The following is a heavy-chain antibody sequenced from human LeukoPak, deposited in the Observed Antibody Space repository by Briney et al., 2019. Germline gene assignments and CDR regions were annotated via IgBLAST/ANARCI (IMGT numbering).Heavy chain of an antibody. D-gene: IGHD6-13*01. CDR1: GYTFTSYG. J-gene: IGHJ4*02. V-gene: IGHV1-18*01. CDR3: ATDTSYSWYDTFGEY. CDR2: ISASNGNT. Sequence: ASVTVSFKASGYTFTSYGISWVRQAPGQGLEWMGWISASNGNTDYAQKFQGRVTMTTDTSTTTAYMELRSLRSDDTAVYYCATDTSYSWYDTFGEYWGQGTLVTVSS.